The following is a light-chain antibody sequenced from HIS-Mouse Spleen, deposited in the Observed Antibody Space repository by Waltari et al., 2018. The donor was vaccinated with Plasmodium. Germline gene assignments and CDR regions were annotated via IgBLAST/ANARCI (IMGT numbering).Light chain of an antibody. CDR2: EDS. CDR3: YSTDSSGNHRV. J-gene: IGLJ3*02. CDR1: ALPKKS. Sequence: SYELTQPPSVSVSPGQTARITCSGDALPKKSAYWYQQKSGQAPVLVIYEDSKRPSGIPERFSGSRSGTMATLTISGAQVEDEADYYGYSTDSSGNHRVFGGGTKLTVL. V-gene: IGLV3-10*01.